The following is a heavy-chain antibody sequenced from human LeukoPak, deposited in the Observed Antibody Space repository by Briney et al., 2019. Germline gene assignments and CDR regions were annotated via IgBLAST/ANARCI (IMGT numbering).Heavy chain of an antibody. Sequence: GGSPRLSCVASGFSFSSYWMSWVRQAPGKGLEWVANINQDGSEKHYVDSVKGRFTISRDNAKNSLYLQMNNLRAEDRAVYYCAREGGGFDYWGQGTLVTVSS. V-gene: IGHV3-7*04. CDR3: AREGGGFDY. CDR1: GFSFSSYW. D-gene: IGHD3-16*01. CDR2: INQDGSEK. J-gene: IGHJ4*02.